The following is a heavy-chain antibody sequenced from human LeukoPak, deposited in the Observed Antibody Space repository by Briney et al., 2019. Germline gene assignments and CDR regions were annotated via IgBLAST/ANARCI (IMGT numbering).Heavy chain of an antibody. CDR2: INSGGSST. V-gene: IGHV3-74*01. Sequence: PGGSLRLSCAASGFTFSRYWMHWVRQAPGKGLVWVSRINSGGSSTTYADSVKGRLTISSDDAKNTLYLQMNSLRADDTAVYYCARAIDSSGFYYGITWGQGTLVTVSS. D-gene: IGHD3-22*01. CDR1: GFTFSRYW. CDR3: ARAIDSSGFYYGIT. J-gene: IGHJ4*02.